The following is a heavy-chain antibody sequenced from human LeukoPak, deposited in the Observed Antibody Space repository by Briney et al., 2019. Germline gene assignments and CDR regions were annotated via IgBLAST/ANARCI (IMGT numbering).Heavy chain of an antibody. D-gene: IGHD6-19*01. CDR1: GGSISSYY. Sequence: SETLSLTCTVSGGSISSYYWSWIRQPPGKGLEWIGYIYYSGSTNYNPSLKSRVTISVDTSKNQFSRKLSSVTAADTAVYYCARGYSSGWYEWGYWGQGTLVTVSS. J-gene: IGHJ4*02. CDR2: IYYSGST. V-gene: IGHV4-59*01. CDR3: ARGYSSGWYEWGY.